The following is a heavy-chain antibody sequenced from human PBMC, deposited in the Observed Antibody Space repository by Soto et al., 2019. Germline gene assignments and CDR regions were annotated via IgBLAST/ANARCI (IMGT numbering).Heavy chain of an antibody. D-gene: IGHD3-3*01. Sequence: QVQLQQWGAGLLKPSETLSLTCAVYGGSFSGYYWSWIRQPPGKGLEWIGEINHSGSTNYNPSLKSRVTLSVDTSKNQFSLKLSSVTAADTAVYYCARSGDYDFWSGYNTGYWYFDLWGRGTLVTVSS. CDR2: INHSGST. J-gene: IGHJ2*01. V-gene: IGHV4-34*01. CDR1: GGSFSGYY. CDR3: ARSGDYDFWSGYNTGYWYFDL.